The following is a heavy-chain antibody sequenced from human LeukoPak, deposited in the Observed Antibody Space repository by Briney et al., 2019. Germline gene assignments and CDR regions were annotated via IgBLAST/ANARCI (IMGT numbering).Heavy chain of an antibody. D-gene: IGHD3-16*02. CDR2: IWYDGSNK. Sequence: PGGSLRLSCAASGFTFSSYGMHWVRQAPAKGLEWVAVIWYDGSNKYYADSVKGRFTISRDNSKNTLYLQMNSLRAADTAVYYCAKNKRLPRSLGELSLIDYWGQGTLLTVSS. CDR1: GFTFSSYG. CDR3: AKNKRLPRSLGELSLIDY. J-gene: IGHJ4*02. V-gene: IGHV3-33*06.